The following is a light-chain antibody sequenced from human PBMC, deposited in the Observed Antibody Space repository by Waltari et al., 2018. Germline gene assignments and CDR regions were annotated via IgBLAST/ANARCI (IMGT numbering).Light chain of an antibody. CDR2: AAS. Sequence: EVMMTQSPATVSMSAGERATLSCRASQSISRNLAWYQQKPGQAPRLLIYAASTRATGVPARFSGSGSGTDFTLTISSLQSEDFAVYYCQQYNNWRTFGQGTRLEIK. J-gene: IGKJ2*01. V-gene: IGKV3-15*01. CDR3: QQYNNWRT. CDR1: QSISRN.